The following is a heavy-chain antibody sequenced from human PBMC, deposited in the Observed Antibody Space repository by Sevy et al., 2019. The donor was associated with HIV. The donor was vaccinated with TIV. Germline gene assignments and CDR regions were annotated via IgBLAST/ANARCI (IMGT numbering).Heavy chain of an antibody. CDR2: IKQDGSEK. D-gene: IGHD4-17*01. CDR1: GFTFSNYW. Sequence: GGSLRPSCAASGFTFSNYWMSWVRQAPGKGLEWVANIKQDGSEKYYVDSVKGRFSISRDNAKNSLSLQMNSLRAEDTAVYYCARADLLGDYCNWGQGTLVTVSS. V-gene: IGHV3-7*03. CDR3: ARADLLGDYCN. J-gene: IGHJ4*02.